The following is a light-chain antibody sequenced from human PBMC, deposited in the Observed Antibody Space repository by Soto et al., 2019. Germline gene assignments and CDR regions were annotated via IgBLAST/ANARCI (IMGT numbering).Light chain of an antibody. J-gene: IGKJ1*01. Sequence: AILMTQSPSSFSASTGDRVTITCRASQGISSYLAWYQQKPGQAPKLLIYAASTLQSGVPSRFRGSGSGTDFTLTISCLKPEDFATYYCQQYYSSPRTFGHGTKVDIK. CDR2: AAS. V-gene: IGKV1-8*01. CDR1: QGISSY. CDR3: QQYYSSPRT.